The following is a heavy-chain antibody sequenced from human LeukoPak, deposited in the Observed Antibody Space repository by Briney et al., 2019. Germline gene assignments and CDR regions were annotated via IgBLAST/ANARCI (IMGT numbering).Heavy chain of an antibody. Sequence: GGSLRLSCAASGFTFSSYGMHWVRQAPGKGLEWVAVIWYDGSNKYYADSVKGRFTISRDNAKNSLYLQMNSLRAEDTAVYYCASPMGYDFWSGYYGFEYWGQGTLVTVSS. CDR3: ASPMGYDFWSGYYGFEY. J-gene: IGHJ4*02. D-gene: IGHD3-3*01. CDR2: IWYDGSNK. CDR1: GFTFSSYG. V-gene: IGHV3-33*01.